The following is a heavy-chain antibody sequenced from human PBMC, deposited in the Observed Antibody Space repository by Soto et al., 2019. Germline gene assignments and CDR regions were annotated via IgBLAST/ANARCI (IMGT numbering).Heavy chain of an antibody. Sequence: PGGSLRLSCAASGFTFSDFGMNWVRQAPGKGLKWVSFITPSSTTIYYEDSAKGRFTISRDNAKKLLYLQMNSLRDDDTAVYYCARATTVNAFDIWGHGTVVTVSS. CDR3: ARATTVNAFDI. V-gene: IGHV3-48*02. CDR1: GFTFSDFG. J-gene: IGHJ3*02. CDR2: ITPSSTTI. D-gene: IGHD4-17*01.